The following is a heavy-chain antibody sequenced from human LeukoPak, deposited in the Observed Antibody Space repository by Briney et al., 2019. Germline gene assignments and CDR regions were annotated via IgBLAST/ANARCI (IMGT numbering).Heavy chain of an antibody. D-gene: IGHD2-2*01. J-gene: IGHJ5*02. V-gene: IGHV4-39*07. CDR2: IYYSGST. Sequence: PSETLSLTCTVSGGSISSSSYYWGWIRQPPGKGLEWIGSIYYSGSTYYNPSLKSRVTISVDTSKNQFSLKLSSVTAADTAVYYCAVVPAAINWFDPWGQGTLVTVSS. CDR1: GGSISSSSYY. CDR3: AVVPAAINWFDP.